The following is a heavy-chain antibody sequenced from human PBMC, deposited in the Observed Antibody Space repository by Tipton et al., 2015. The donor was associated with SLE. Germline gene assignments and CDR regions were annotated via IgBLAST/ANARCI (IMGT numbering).Heavy chain of an antibody. V-gene: IGHV3-21*01. CDR1: GFNFSAYN. Sequence: SLRLSCAASGFNFSAYNMIWVRQAPGEGLEWVSSISSSGPYVYYADSVKGRFTISRDNAKNSLYLQMNSLRAEDTAVYYCTRGSGWFVYFQHWGQGTLVTVSS. CDR3: TRGSGWFVYFQH. D-gene: IGHD6-19*01. J-gene: IGHJ1*01. CDR2: ISSSGPYV.